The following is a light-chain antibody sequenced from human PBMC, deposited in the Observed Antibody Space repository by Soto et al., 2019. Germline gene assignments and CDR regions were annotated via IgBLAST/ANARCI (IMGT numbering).Light chain of an antibody. CDR2: VNS. CDR1: SSNIGTGYD. J-gene: IGLJ1*01. CDR3: QSYDSSLSGYV. Sequence: QSVLTQPPSVSGAPGQRVTISCTGSSSNIGTGYDVHWYQQLPGTAPKLLIYVNSNRPSGVPDRFCGSKSGTLASLAITGLQAEDEADYYCQSYDSSLSGYVFGTGSKLTVL. V-gene: IGLV1-40*01.